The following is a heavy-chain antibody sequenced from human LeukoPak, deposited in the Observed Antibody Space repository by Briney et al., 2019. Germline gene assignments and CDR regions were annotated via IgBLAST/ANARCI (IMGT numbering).Heavy chain of an antibody. CDR3: ARGRGTTVVTPDY. CDR1: GFRFSGYS. V-gene: IGHV3-21*01. Sequence: GGSLRLSCAASGFRFSGYSMNWVRQAPGKGLEWVSSISSSSSYIYYADSVKGRFTISRDNAKNSLYLQMNSLRAEDTAVYYCARGRGTTVVTPDYWGQGTLVTVSS. CDR2: ISSSSSYI. J-gene: IGHJ4*02. D-gene: IGHD4-23*01.